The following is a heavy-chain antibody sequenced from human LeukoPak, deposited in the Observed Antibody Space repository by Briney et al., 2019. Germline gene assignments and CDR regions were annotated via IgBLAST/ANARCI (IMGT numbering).Heavy chain of an antibody. J-gene: IGHJ4*02. CDR2: ISPSGGST. Sequence: ASVKVSCKAFGYTFTSNYMHWVRQAPGQGPEWMGVISPSGGSTTYAQKFQGRVTLTRDTSISTAYMELSRLRSDDTAVYYCARDSRGSFDYWGQGTLVTVPS. D-gene: IGHD2/OR15-2a*01. CDR3: ARDSRGSFDY. CDR1: GYTFTSNY. V-gene: IGHV1-46*01.